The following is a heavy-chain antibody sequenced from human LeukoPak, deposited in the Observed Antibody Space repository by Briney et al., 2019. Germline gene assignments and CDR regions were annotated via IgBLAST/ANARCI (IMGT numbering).Heavy chain of an antibody. CDR1: GGTFSSYA. CDR3: ARDPTSYCSSTSCYHNWFDP. Sequence: EASVKVSCKASGGTFSSYAISWVRQAPGQGLEWMGGIIPIFGTANYAQKFQGRVTITTDESTSTAYMELSSLRSEDTAVYYCARDPTSYCSSTSCYHNWFDPWGQGTLVTVSS. J-gene: IGHJ5*02. V-gene: IGHV1-69*05. CDR2: IIPIFGTA. D-gene: IGHD2-2*01.